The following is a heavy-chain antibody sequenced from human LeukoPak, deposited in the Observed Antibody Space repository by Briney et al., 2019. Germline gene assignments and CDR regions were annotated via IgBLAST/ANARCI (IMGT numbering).Heavy chain of an antibody. CDR3: ARQTGAGLFILP. J-gene: IGHJ4*02. Sequence: SQTLSLTCTVSGVSISSGSYYWSWIRQPAGKGLECIGRIYTSGSTNYNPSLKSRVTMLVDTSNNRFSLKLTSVTAADTAVYYCARQTGAGLFILPGGQGTLVTVSS. CDR2: IYTSGST. D-gene: IGHD3-3*01. V-gene: IGHV4-61*02. CDR1: GVSISSGSYY.